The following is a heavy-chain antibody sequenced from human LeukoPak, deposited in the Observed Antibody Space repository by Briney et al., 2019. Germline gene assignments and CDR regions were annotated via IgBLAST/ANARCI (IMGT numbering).Heavy chain of an antibody. CDR1: GGSISSHY. V-gene: IGHV4-59*11. CDR3: ATGYDSRGYYYSDAFDI. CDR2: IYYSGST. D-gene: IGHD3-22*01. Sequence: PSETLSLTCTVSGGSISSHYWSWIRQPPGKGLEWIGYIYYSGSTNYNPPLKSRVTISVDTSKNQFSLKLSSVTAADTAVYYCATGYDSRGYYYSDAFDIWGQGTMVTVSS. J-gene: IGHJ3*02.